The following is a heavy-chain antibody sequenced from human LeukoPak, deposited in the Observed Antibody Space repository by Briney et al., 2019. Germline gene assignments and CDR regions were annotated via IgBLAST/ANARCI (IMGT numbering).Heavy chain of an antibody. J-gene: IGHJ3*02. CDR1: GYTFTGYH. D-gene: IGHD3-22*01. V-gene: IGHV1-2*02. CDR3: ARDLDSSGEVRHAFDI. CDR2: INPDSGGT. Sequence: ASVKVSCKASGYTFTGYHMHWVRQAPGQGLEWMGWINPDSGGTDYAQKFQGRVTITADESTSTAYMELSSLRSEDTAVYYCARDLDSSGEVRHAFDIWGQGTMVTVSS.